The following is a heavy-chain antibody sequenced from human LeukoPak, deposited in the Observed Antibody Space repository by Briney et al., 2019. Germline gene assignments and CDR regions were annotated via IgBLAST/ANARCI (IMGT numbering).Heavy chain of an antibody. V-gene: IGHV1-69*04. D-gene: IGHD3-22*01. CDR3: ARGLPGSLSLNYYDSSHFDY. CDR2: IIPILGIA. J-gene: IGHJ4*02. CDR1: GGTFSSYA. Sequence: SVKVSCKASGGTFSSYAISWVRQAPGQGLEWMGRIIPILGIANYAQKFQGRVTITAGKSTSTAYMELSSLRSEDTAVYYCARGLPGSLSLNYYDSSHFDYWGQGTLVTVSS.